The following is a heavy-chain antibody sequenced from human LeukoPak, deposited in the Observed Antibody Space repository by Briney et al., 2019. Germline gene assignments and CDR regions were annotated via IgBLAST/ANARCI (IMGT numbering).Heavy chain of an antibody. D-gene: IGHD3-10*01. CDR3: ARGGSVRGVIKYEMLPGSVPYYYYAMDG. V-gene: IGHV4-34*01. CDR1: VGSFRGYY. J-gene: IGHJ6*02. CDR2: INHSGGT. Sequence: PLESLSLTCAVYVGSFRGYYWSGGRQRPRGGVEWGGEINHSGGTKYNPSLTSRVTISVDTPKNQFSLKLSSVTASDTAVYYCARGGSVRGVIKYEMLPGSVPYYYYAMDGWGQGTTVTVSS.